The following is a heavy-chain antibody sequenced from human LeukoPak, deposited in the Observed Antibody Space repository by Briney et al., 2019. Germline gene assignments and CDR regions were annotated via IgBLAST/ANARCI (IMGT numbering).Heavy chain of an antibody. V-gene: IGHV3-30*02. CDR1: AFTFSSYG. D-gene: IGHD2-15*01. CDR2: IRYDGSNK. Sequence: GGSLRLSCAASAFTFSSYGIHWVRQAPGKGLEWVAFIRYDGSNKYYADSVKGRFTISRDNSKNTLYLQMNSLRAEDTALYYCAKDGPLYCSGGSCYHHFDYWGQGTLVTVSP. J-gene: IGHJ4*02. CDR3: AKDGPLYCSGGSCYHHFDY.